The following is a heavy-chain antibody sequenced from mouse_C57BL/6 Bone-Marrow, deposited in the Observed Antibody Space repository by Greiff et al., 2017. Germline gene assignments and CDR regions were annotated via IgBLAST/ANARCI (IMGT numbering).Heavy chain of an antibody. CDR2: IYPSDSET. CDR3: ARVGLLGAWFAY. D-gene: IGHD2-3*01. CDR1: GYTFTSYW. J-gene: IGHJ3*01. V-gene: IGHV1-61*01. Sequence: QVQLQQSGAELVRPGSSVKLSCKASGYTFTSYWMDWVKQRPGQGLEWIGNIYPSDSETHYNQKFKDKATLTVDKSSSTAYMQLSSLTSEDSAVYYCARVGLLGAWFAYWGQGTLVTVSA.